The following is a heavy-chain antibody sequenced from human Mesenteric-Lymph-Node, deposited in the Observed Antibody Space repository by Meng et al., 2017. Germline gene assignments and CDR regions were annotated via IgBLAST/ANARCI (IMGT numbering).Heavy chain of an antibody. D-gene: IGHD6-13*01. CDR3: ARVRAAAGTWWFDP. J-gene: IGHJ5*02. CDR2: INHSGST. CDR1: GGSFSTYY. Sequence: SETLSPTCAVYGGSFSTYYWTWIRQPPGKGLEWIGEINHSGSTNYNPSLKSRVTISVDTSKNQFSLKLSSVTAADTAVYYCARVRAAAGTWWFDPWGQGTLVTVSS. V-gene: IGHV4-34*01.